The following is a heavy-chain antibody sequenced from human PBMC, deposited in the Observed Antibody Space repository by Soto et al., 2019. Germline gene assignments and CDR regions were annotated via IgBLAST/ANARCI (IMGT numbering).Heavy chain of an antibody. J-gene: IGHJ5*01. CDR2: ISAYNGNT. CDR3: ARDCSSTSCYDGWFDP. V-gene: IGHV1-18*01. CDR1: GYTFTSYG. Sequence: GASLKVSCKASGYTFTSYGISWVRQAPGQGLEWMGWISAYNGNTNYAQKLQGRVTMTTDTSTSTAYMELRSLRSDDTAVYYCARDCSSTSCYDGWFDPWGQGTLVTVSS. D-gene: IGHD2-2*01.